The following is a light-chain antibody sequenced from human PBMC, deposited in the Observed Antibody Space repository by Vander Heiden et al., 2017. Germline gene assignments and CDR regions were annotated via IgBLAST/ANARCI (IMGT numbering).Light chain of an antibody. J-gene: IGKJ5*01. CDR3: KQYQSSPSS. V-gene: IGKV4-1*01. CDR1: QCGLFSYTTKNY. Sequence: DFVLTQSPDSLSVPLGARPPINCIASQCGLFSYTTKNYLAWYQQKSGQPPKLLIYWASTRESGVPDRFSGSGSATDFTLTISSLQAEDVAVYYCKQYQSSPSSFGQGTRLEIK. CDR2: WAS.